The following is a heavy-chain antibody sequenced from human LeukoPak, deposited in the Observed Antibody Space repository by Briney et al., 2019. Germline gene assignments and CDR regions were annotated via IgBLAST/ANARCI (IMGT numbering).Heavy chain of an antibody. CDR3: ARRSQSVGGYVPPDAFDI. J-gene: IGHJ3*02. CDR2: INPNSGDT. Sequence: ASVKVSFKASGYTFTGYYMHWVRQAPGQGLEWMGWINPNSGDTNYAQKFQGRVTMTRDTSISTAYMELSRLRSDDTAVYYCARRSQSVGGYVPPDAFDIWGQGTMVTVSS. CDR1: GYTFTGYY. D-gene: IGHD3-22*01. V-gene: IGHV1-2*02.